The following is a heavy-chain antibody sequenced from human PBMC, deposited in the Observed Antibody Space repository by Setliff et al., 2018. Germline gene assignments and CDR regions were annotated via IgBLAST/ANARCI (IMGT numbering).Heavy chain of an antibody. CDR3: GRGFSRIEGWGNWFDP. CDR1: GGSVSNSGFF. J-gene: IGHJ5*02. V-gene: IGHV4-39*01. D-gene: IGHD2-15*01. CDR2: IYDSGSS. Sequence: SETLSLTCTVSGGSVSNSGFFWGWLRQAPGKGLEWIGNIYDSGSSNYNASLKSRLIITRDTSKNQISLKLTSVTASDTAVYYCGRGFSRIEGWGNWFDPWGQGTLVTVSS.